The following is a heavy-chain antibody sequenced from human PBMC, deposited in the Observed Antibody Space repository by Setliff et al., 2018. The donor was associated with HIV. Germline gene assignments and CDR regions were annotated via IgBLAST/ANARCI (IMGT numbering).Heavy chain of an antibody. J-gene: IGHJ4*02. CDR1: GVSVGSGDYY. CDR2: IFRSGDT. D-gene: IGHD6-6*01. Sequence: SETLSLTCSVSGVSVGSGDYYWHWIRQHPEKALEWIGYIFRSGDTYYNPSLKSRISMSVDTSKNQFSLELTSLTAADTAVYYCATRPRIAARPFDYWGRGMLVTVSS. CDR3: ATRPRIAARPFDY. V-gene: IGHV4-31*03.